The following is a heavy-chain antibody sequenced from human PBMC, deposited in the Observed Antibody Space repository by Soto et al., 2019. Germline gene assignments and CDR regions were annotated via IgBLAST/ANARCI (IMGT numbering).Heavy chain of an antibody. CDR3: ATHPPYGPLDH. V-gene: IGHV4-34*01. J-gene: IGHJ4*02. CDR2: IYYSENT. D-gene: IGHD4-17*01. CDR1: GGSFSGYY. Sequence: SENLSLTCAVYGGSFSGYYWSWIRQPPGKGLEWIGEIYYSENTYYNPSLKSRVTISVDTSKNQFSLRLTSVTAADTAVYYCATHPPYGPLDHWGQGTLVTVSS.